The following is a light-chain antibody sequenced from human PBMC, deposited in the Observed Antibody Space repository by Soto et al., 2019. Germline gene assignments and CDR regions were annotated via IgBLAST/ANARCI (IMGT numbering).Light chain of an antibody. V-gene: IGKV3-20*01. CDR3: QQYGSSGT. CDR1: HSVGSY. CDR2: GAY. J-gene: IGKJ1*01. Sequence: EIVLTQSPASLSLSPGERVTLSCRASHSVGSYLVWYQQKPGQAPRLLIYGAYNRATGIPDRFSGSGSGTDFTLTISRLEPEDFAVYYCQQYGSSGTFGQGTKVDIK.